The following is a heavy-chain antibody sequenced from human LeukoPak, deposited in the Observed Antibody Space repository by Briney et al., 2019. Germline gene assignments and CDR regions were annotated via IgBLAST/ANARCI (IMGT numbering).Heavy chain of an antibody. Sequence: PSETLSLTCTVSGASISSYYWSWIRQPPGKGLEWIGYLYNTRNTYYNPSLKSRITISVDTSKNQFSLRLSSVTAAGTAVYYCARTYCGGDCRGYYYSYYMDVWGKGTTVTISS. CDR2: LYNTRNT. V-gene: IGHV4-59*08. CDR3: ARTYCGGDCRGYYYSYYMDV. J-gene: IGHJ6*03. D-gene: IGHD2-21*02. CDR1: GASISSYY.